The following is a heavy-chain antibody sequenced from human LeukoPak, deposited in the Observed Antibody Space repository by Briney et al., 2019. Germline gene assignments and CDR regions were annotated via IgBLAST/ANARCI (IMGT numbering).Heavy chain of an antibody. CDR2: ISYDGSNK. Sequence: GRSLRLSCAASGFTFSSYGMHWVRQAPGKGLEWVAVISYDGSNKYYADSVKGRFTISRDNSKNTLYLQVNSLRAEDTAVYYCARGDYWGQGTLVTVSS. J-gene: IGHJ4*02. CDR3: ARGDY. CDR1: GFTFSSYG. V-gene: IGHV3-30*03.